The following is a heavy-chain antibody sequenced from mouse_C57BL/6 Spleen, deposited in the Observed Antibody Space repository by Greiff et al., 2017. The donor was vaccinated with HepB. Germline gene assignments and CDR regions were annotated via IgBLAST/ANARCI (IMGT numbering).Heavy chain of an antibody. Sequence: QVQLKQPGAELVKPGASVKLSCKASGYTFTSYWMHWVKQRPGQGLEWIGMIHPNSGSTNYNEKFKSKATLTVDKSSSTAYMQLSSLTSEDSAVYYCARWYYGNFYAMDYWGQGTSVTVSS. CDR3: ARWYYGNFYAMDY. CDR2: IHPNSGST. D-gene: IGHD2-1*01. CDR1: GYTFTSYW. J-gene: IGHJ4*01. V-gene: IGHV1-64*01.